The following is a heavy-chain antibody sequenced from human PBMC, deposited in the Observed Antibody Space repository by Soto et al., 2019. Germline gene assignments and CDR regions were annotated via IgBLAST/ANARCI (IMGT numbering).Heavy chain of an antibody. J-gene: IGHJ4*02. CDR2: IYYSGST. CDR3: ARVLYSNYFDY. V-gene: IGHV4-59*01. D-gene: IGHD6-13*01. CDR1: GGSISSYY. Sequence: SETLSLTCTVSGGSISSYYWSWVRQPPGKGLEWIGYIYYSGSTNYNPSLKSRVTISVDTSKNQFSLKLSSVTAADTAVYYCARVLYSNYFDYWGQGTLVTVST.